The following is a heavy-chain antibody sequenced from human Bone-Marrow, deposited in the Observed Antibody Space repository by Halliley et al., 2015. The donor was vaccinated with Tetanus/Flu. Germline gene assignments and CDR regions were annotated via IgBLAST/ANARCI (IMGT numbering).Heavy chain of an antibody. Sequence: LRLSCTVSGGSLSSGTYDWGWIRQPPGKGLEWIGTFYYSGSTYYNPSLRSRVTIFVDTSKNQFPLKLSSVTAADRAVYYCARGLIMDVWGQGTTVTVSS. CDR2: FYYSGST. V-gene: IGHV4-39*01. J-gene: IGHJ6*02. CDR3: ARGLIMDV. CDR1: GGSLSSGTYD.